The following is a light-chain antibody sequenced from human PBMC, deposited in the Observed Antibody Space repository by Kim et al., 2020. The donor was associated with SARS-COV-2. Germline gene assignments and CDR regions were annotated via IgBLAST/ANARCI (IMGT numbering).Light chain of an antibody. CDR1: HSISNY. CDR2: SAS. V-gene: IGKV1-39*01. Sequence: ASVGDRVTITCRASHSISNYLNWYQQKPGKAPKLLIYSASSLQSGVPSRFRGSGSGTDFALTISSLQLEDFATYYCQQSDSPPVTFGQGTRLEIK. CDR3: QQSDSPPVT. J-gene: IGKJ5*01.